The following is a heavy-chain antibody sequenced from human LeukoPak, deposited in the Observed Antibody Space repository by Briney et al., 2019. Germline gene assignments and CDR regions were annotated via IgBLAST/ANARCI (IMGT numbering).Heavy chain of an antibody. Sequence: SQTLSLTCTVSGGSISSGGYYWSWIRQHPGKGLEWIGYIYYSGSTYYNPSLKSRVTISVDTSKNQLSLKLSSVTAADTAVYYCARHFLAEAVTTVTNDAFDIWGQGTMVTVSS. J-gene: IGHJ3*02. CDR2: IYYSGST. CDR1: GGSISSGGYY. D-gene: IGHD4-17*01. V-gene: IGHV4-31*03. CDR3: ARHFLAEAVTTVTNDAFDI.